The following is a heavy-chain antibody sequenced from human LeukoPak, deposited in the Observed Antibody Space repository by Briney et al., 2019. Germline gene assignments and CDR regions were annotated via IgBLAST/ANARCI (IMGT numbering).Heavy chain of an antibody. Sequence: PSQTLSLTCTVSGGSISSGGYYWSWIRQHPGKGLEWIVYIYYSGSTYYNPSLKSRVTISVDTSKNQFSLKLSSVTAADTAVYYCARGRRTTVTKSGRQYYYYYGMDVWGQGTTVTVSS. CDR3: ARGRRTTVTKSGRQYYYYYGMDV. D-gene: IGHD4-17*01. CDR1: GGSISSGGYY. J-gene: IGHJ6*02. V-gene: IGHV4-31*03. CDR2: IYYSGST.